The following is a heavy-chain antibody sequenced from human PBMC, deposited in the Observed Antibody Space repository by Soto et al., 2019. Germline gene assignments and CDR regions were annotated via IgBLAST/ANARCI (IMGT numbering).Heavy chain of an antibody. CDR1: GGSVSSGSYY. V-gene: IGHV4-61*01. D-gene: IGHD1-26*01. CDR2: IYYSGSS. J-gene: IGHJ5*02. Sequence: QVQLQESGPGLVKPSETLSLTCTVSGGSVSSGSYYWSWIRQPPGKGLEWIGYIYYSGSSNYNPSLKSRVTISVDTSKNQISLTLSSVTAADTAVYYCARDHGWAVEIPKWDKWFDPWGQGTLVTVSS. CDR3: ARDHGWAVEIPKWDKWFDP.